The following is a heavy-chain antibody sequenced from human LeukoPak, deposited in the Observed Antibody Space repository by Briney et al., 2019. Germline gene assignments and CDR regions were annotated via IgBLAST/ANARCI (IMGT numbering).Heavy chain of an antibody. CDR2: INPDSGDT. CDR3: ATVASIRRFYFDF. CDR1: GYSFTGYY. Sequence: ASVKVSCKASGYSFTGYYIHWVRQAPGQGLEWMGWINPDSGDTEYSQRFQGRITLTSDTSVTTAYMELSSLRSDDTAIFYCATVASIRRFYFDFWGQGTLVTVSS. D-gene: IGHD3-3*01. V-gene: IGHV1-2*02. J-gene: IGHJ4*02.